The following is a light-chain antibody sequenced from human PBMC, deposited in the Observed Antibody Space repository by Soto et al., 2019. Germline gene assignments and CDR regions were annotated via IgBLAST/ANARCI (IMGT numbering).Light chain of an antibody. Sequence: QSVLTQPPSVSGAPGQRVTISCTGSSSNIGAGYDVHWYQQLPGTAPKLLIYGNSNRPSVVPDRFSGSKSGTSASLAITGLQAEDEADYYCQSYDSSLSVLYVFGTGTKLTVL. CDR1: SSNIGAGYD. J-gene: IGLJ1*01. CDR2: GNS. V-gene: IGLV1-40*01. CDR3: QSYDSSLSVLYV.